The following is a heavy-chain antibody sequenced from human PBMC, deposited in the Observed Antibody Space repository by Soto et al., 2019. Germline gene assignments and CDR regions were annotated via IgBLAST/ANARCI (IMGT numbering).Heavy chain of an antibody. V-gene: IGHV3-21*06. D-gene: IGHD2-2*01. CDR1: GFTFSRYG. CDR2: ISSSTSYV. Sequence: GSLRLSCAASGFTFSRYGMNWLRQAPGKGLEWVASISSSTSYVYYADSVKGRFSTSRDNAKNILYLEMYALRTEDTAVYYCARDPSEGRVGNWFESWGQGTLVTVSS. J-gene: IGHJ5*01. CDR3: ARDPSEGRVGNWFES.